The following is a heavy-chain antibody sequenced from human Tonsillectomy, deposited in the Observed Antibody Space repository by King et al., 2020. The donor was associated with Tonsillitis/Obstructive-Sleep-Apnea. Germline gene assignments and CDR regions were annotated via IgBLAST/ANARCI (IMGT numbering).Heavy chain of an antibody. CDR2: IYYSGST. V-gene: IGHV4-61*08. D-gene: IGHD2-2*01. Sequence: VPLQESGPGLVKPSETLSLTCTVSGGSVSSGGYYWSWIRQPPRQGLEWIGYIYYSGSTDYNPSLKSRVTISVHTSKNQFSLRLSSVTAADTAVYYCARDQTNCSTTACSDYFDYWGQGTLVTVSS. J-gene: IGHJ4*02. CDR1: GGSVSSGGYY. CDR3: ARDQTNCSTTACSDYFDY.